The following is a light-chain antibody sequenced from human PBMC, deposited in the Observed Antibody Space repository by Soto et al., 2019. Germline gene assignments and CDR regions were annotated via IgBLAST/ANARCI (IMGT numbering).Light chain of an antibody. J-gene: IGLJ1*01. CDR2: EVS. Sequence: SVLTQPASVSGSPGQSITISCTGTSSDVGGYNYVSWYQQQSGKAPKLMIHEVSNRPSGVSNRFSGSKSGNTASLTISGLQAEDEADYYCSSYAGSNTYVFGTGTKVTVL. V-gene: IGLV2-14*01. CDR3: SSYAGSNTYV. CDR1: SSDVGGYNY.